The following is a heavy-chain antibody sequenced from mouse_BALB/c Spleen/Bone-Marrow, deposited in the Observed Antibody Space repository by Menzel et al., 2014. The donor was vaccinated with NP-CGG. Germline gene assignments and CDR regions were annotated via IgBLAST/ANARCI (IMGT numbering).Heavy chain of an antibody. Sequence: EVKLMESGGGLVQPGGSLRLSCATSGFTFTDYYMNWVRQPPGKALEWLGFIRNKAYSYTTEYSASVKGRFTISRDNSQSILYLQMNPLRAEDSATYYCARDMGGLLFDYWGQGTTLTVSS. V-gene: IGHV7-3*02. D-gene: IGHD2-3*01. CDR1: GFTFTDYY. CDR3: ARDMGGLLFDY. CDR2: IRNKAYSYTT. J-gene: IGHJ2*01.